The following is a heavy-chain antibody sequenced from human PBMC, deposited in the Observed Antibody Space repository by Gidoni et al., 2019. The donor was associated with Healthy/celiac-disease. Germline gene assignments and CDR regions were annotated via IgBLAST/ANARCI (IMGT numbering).Heavy chain of an antibody. V-gene: IGHV4-39*01. J-gene: IGHJ3*02. CDR1: GGSISSSSYY. CDR2: IYYSGST. Sequence: QLQLQESGPGLVKPSETLSLTCTVSGGSISSSSYYWGWIRQPPGKGLEWIGSIYYSGSTYYNPSLKSRVTISVDTSKNQFSLKLSSVTAADTAVYYCMGSGGSCYSGGYEACKAFDIWGQGTMVTVSS. D-gene: IGHD2-15*01. CDR3: MGSGGSCYSGGYEACKAFDI.